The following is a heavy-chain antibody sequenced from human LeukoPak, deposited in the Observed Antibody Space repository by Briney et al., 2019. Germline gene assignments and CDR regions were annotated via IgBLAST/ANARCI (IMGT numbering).Heavy chain of an antibody. CDR2: INHSGST. J-gene: IGHJ4*02. V-gene: IGHV4-34*01. Sequence: SETLSLTCAVYGGSFSGYYWSWIHQPPGKGLEWIGEINHSGSTNYNPSLKSRVTISVDTSKNQFSLKLSSVTAADTAVYYCAYSGPLLFDYWGQGTLVTVSS. CDR3: AYSGPLLFDY. CDR1: GGSFSGYY. D-gene: IGHD4-23*01.